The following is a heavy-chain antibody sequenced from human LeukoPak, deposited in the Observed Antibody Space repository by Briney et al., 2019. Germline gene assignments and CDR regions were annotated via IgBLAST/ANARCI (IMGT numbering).Heavy chain of an antibody. CDR1: GFTFKTYT. J-gene: IGHJ4*02. CDR2: ISSSSNYI. CDR3: ARGLSVFDY. D-gene: IGHD2-8*01. Sequence: GGSLRLSCAASGFTFKTYTMHWVRQAPGMGLEWVSSISSSSNYIYYADSVKGRFTISRDNAKNSLYLQMNSLRAEDTAVYYCARGLSVFDYWGQGTLVTVSS. V-gene: IGHV3-21*01.